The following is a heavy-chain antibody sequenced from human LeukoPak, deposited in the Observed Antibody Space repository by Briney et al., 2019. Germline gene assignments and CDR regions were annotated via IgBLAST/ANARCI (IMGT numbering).Heavy chain of an antibody. J-gene: IGHJ4*02. CDR3: ARAQYYYGSVSYDYFDY. D-gene: IGHD3-10*01. CDR2: ISSSGSII. CDR1: GFTFSDYY. V-gene: IGHV3-11*04. Sequence: PGGSLRLSCAASGFTFSDYYMSWIRQAPGKGLEWVSYISSSGSIIHYADSVKGRFTISRDNAKNSLYLQMNSLRAEDTAVYYCARAQYYYGSVSYDYFDYWGQGTLVTVSS.